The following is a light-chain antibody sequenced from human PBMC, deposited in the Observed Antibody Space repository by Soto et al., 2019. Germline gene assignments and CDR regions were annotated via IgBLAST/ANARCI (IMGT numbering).Light chain of an antibody. J-gene: IGLJ1*01. CDR1: SSDVGGYNY. CDR3: SSYTTSNTRQIV. CDR2: DVS. V-gene: IGLV2-14*03. Sequence: QSFLTPPASVSGSPGQSITIPCPGTSSDVGGYNYVSWYQHHPGKAPKLMIYDVSNRPSGVSNRFSGSKSGNTASLTISGLQPEDEADYYCSSYTTSNTRQIVFGTGTKVT.